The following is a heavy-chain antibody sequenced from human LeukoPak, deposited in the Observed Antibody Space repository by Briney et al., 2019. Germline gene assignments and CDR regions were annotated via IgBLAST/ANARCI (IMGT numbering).Heavy chain of an antibody. J-gene: IGHJ4*02. CDR3: ARDHNYAFDN. CDR1: GFTFSSYA. CDR2: ISGSGGST. D-gene: IGHD5-18*01. Sequence: PGGSLRLSCAASGFTFSSYAMGWVRQAPGKGLEWVSAISGSGGSTYYADSVKGRFTISRDNSKNTLYLQMNSLRVEDTAVYYCARDHNYAFDNWGQGTLVSVSS. V-gene: IGHV3-23*01.